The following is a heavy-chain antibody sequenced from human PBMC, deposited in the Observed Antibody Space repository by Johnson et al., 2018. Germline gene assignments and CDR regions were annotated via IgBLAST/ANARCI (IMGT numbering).Heavy chain of an antibody. CDR2: ISYDGSNK. CDR1: GFTFSSYG. Sequence: VQLLESGGGVVQPGRSLRLSCAASGFTFSSYGMHWVRQAPGKGLEWVAVISYDGSNKYYADSVKGRFTISRDNSKNTLYLQMNSLRAEDTAVYYCAKSSEYSSTSSMDVWGKGTTVTVSS. J-gene: IGHJ6*03. D-gene: IGHD6-13*01. CDR3: AKSSEYSSTSSMDV. V-gene: IGHV3-30*18.